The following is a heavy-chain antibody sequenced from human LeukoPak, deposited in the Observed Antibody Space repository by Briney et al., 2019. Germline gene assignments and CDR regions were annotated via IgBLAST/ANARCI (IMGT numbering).Heavy chain of an antibody. D-gene: IGHD3-16*02. CDR2: INPDGSTT. Sequence: GGSLRLSCAASGFTLSSYWMHWVRQVPGKGLVWVSRINPDGSTTTYADSVKGRFTISRDNAKNTLYLQMNSLRAEDTAVYYCARGSSLAYYVDVWGKGTTVTVSS. V-gene: IGHV3-74*01. J-gene: IGHJ6*03. CDR3: ARGSSLAYYVDV. CDR1: GFTLSSYW.